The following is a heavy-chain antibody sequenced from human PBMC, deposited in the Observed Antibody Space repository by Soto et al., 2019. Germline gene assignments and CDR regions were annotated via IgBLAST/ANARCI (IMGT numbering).Heavy chain of an antibody. D-gene: IGHD2-15*01. Sequence: QVHLVQSGAEVKKPGSSVKVSCKASGSAFNSFAITWVRQAPGQGLEWMGEIIPLLAKTKYAQKFMGRVTITADESTGTDYMELTNLRSDDTAEYYGGKSGFCISGSCSQGWIDPWGQGTLGTVCS. J-gene: IGHJ5*02. CDR1: GSAFNSFA. CDR3: GKSGFCISGSCSQGWIDP. V-gene: IGHV1-69*01. CDR2: IIPLLAKT.